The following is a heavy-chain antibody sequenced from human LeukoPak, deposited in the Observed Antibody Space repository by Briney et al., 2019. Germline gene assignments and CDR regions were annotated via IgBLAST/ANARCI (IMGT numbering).Heavy chain of an antibody. CDR2: ISSSGGTT. J-gene: IGHJ5*02. V-gene: IGHV3-48*03. CDR3: ATLSVASSDVDH. CDR1: GFSFSIYE. D-gene: IGHD6-19*01. Sequence: GGSLRLSCAVSGFSFSIYEMHWVRQAPGKGLEWVSSISSSGGTTHHADSVKGRFIISRDNAQNSLYLQMSNLRADDTAVYYCATLSVASSDVDHWGQGTLVTVSS.